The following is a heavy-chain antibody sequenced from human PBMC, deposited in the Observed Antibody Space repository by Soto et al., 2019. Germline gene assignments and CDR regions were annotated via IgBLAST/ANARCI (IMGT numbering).Heavy chain of an antibody. D-gene: IGHD3-22*01. CDR1: GFTFSSYA. CDR2: ISYGGTNE. J-gene: IGHJ4*02. V-gene: IGHV3-30-3*01. Sequence: QEQLVESGGGVVQPGRSLRLACAASGFTFSSYAMHWVRQAPGKGLEWVAVISYGGTNEYYADSVKDRFTISRDNSKNTLYLQMNSLRVEDTAVYYCAREVTHRGGYFDFWGQGTLVTVSS. CDR3: AREVTHRGGYFDF.